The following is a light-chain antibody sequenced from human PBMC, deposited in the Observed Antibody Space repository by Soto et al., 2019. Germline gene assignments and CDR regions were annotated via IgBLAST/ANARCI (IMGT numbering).Light chain of an antibody. CDR1: ELLVHSDGIAY. V-gene: IGKV2-30*02. CDR2: KVS. Sequence: DGVMTQSPLSVPVTLGQPASICCGSKELLVHSDGIAYFSWFQQRPGRSPRXXXYKVSNRDSGVPARFSGSGSGTDFALKISRVQAEDCGVYDCMQGTHWTITFGQGTRLEI. J-gene: IGKJ5*01. CDR3: MQGTHWTIT.